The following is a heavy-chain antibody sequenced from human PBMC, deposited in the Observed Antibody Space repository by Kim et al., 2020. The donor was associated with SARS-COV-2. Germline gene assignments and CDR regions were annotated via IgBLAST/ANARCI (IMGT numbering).Heavy chain of an antibody. J-gene: IGHJ5*02. CDR3: ARVLESGLAVWFDP. V-gene: IGHV1-46*01. D-gene: IGHD1-1*01. Sequence: AQKFQGRVTMTRDTSTSTVNMGLSSLRSEDTAVYYCARVLESGLAVWFDPWGQGTLVTVSS.